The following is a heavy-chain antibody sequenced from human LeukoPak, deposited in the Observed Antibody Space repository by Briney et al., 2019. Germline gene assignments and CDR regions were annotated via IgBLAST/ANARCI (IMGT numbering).Heavy chain of an antibody. V-gene: IGHV4-59*01. CDR3: AREGYSSRRSWYYFDY. J-gene: IGHJ4*02. CDR1: GGSITGYY. D-gene: IGHD6-13*01. Sequence: SGTLSLTCTVSGGSITGYYWSWIRQPPGRGLEWIGYVHFSGTTSFNPSLKSRVTISVDTSKNQFSLRLSSVTAADTAVYYCAREGYSSRRSWYYFDYWGQGTLVTVSS. CDR2: VHFSGTT.